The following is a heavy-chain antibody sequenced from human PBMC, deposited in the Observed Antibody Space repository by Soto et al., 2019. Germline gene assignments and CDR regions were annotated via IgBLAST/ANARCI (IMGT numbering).Heavy chain of an antibody. J-gene: IGHJ4*02. CDR3: DRGSLWLSSDY. V-gene: IGHV1-8*01. CDR2: MIPNSGNT. D-gene: IGHD5-18*01. Sequence: GASGKGSCRASGYTFTSYDINWVRQAPGQGLEWMGWMIPNSGNTGCAQTCQGRVTLTRNTPISTAYMELSTLRSADTAVYYCDRGSLWLSSDYWSQGTLVTVSS. CDR1: GYTFTSYD.